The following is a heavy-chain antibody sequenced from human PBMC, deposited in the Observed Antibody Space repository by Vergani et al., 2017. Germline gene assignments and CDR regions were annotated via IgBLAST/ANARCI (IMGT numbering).Heavy chain of an antibody. D-gene: IGHD3-3*01. J-gene: IGHJ6*02. CDR2: ISSSGSTI. CDR1: GFTFSSYE. V-gene: IGHV3-48*03. CDR3: ARSIITYYDFWSGYYQVGGMDV. Sequence: EVQLVESGGGLVQPGGSLRLSCAASGFTFSSYEMNWVRQAPGKGLEWVSYISSSGSTIYYADSVKGRFTISRDNAKNSLYLLMNSLRAEDTAVYYCARSIITYYDFWSGYYQVGGMDVWGQGTTVTVSS.